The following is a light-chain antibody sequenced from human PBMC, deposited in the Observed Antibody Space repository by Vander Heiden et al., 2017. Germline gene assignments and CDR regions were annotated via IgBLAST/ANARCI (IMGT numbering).Light chain of an antibody. CDR3: QQLNSFPLT. J-gene: IGKJ4*01. Sequence: FPSSVSASVGDRVSITCRASQDINTWLAWYQQKPGRAPKVLIYTASSLQSGVPSRFGGSGSGTDFTLTISSLQAEDSATYYCQQLNSFPLTFGGGTRVEIK. V-gene: IGKV1-12*01. CDR1: QDINTW. CDR2: TAS.